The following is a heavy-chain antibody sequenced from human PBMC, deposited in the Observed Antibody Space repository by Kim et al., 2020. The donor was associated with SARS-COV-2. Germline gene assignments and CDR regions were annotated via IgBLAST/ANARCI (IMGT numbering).Heavy chain of an antibody. CDR1: GFTFSSYW. Sequence: GGSLRLSCAASGFTFSSYWMSWVRQAPGKGLEWVANIKQDGSEKYYVDSVKGRFTISRDNAKNSLYLQMNSLRAEDTAVYYCARDLQYYYDSSGYYINWFDPWGQGTLVTVSS. CDR2: IKQDGSEK. CDR3: ARDLQYYYDSSGYYINWFDP. J-gene: IGHJ5*02. D-gene: IGHD3-22*01. V-gene: IGHV3-7*01.